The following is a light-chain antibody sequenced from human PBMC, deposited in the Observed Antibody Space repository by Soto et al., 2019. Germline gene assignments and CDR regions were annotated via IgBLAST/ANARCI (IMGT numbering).Light chain of an antibody. Sequence: EFVLTQSPGTLSLSPGEIAGLSCIAIQTVRNNYLAWYQQKPGQAPKLLIYDASSRATGIPDRFSGGGSGTEFTLTISSLQSEDFVVYYCQQYNSWPPITFGQGTRLEI. CDR2: DAS. V-gene: IGKV3-20*01. J-gene: IGKJ5*01. CDR3: QQYNSWPPIT. CDR1: QTVRNNY.